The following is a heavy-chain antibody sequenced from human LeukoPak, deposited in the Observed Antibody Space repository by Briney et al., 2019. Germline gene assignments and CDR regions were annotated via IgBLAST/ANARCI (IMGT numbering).Heavy chain of an antibody. V-gene: IGHV3-21*01. CDR1: GFTFISYS. CDR2: ISSSSSYI. D-gene: IGHD6-6*01. CDR3: ARDSEQLLVDY. Sequence: PGGSLRLSCAASGFTFISYSMNWVRQAPGKGLEWVSYISSSSSYIYYADSEKGRFTISRDNAKNSLYMQMNSLRAEDTAVYYCARDSEQLLVDYWGQGILVTVCS. J-gene: IGHJ4*02.